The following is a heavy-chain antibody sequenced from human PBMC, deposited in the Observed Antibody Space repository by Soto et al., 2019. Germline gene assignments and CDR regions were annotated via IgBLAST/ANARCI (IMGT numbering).Heavy chain of an antibody. CDR1: GFTFSSYA. V-gene: IGHV3-23*01. J-gene: IGHJ4*02. Sequence: EVQLLESGGGLVQPGGSLRLSCAASGFTFSSYAMSWVRQAPGKGLEWVSAISGSGGSTYYADSVKGRFTISRDNSKNTLYLQMNSLRAEVTAVYYCAKDPAVTTKFDYWRQGTLVTVSS. CDR2: ISGSGGST. CDR3: AKDPAVTTKFDY. D-gene: IGHD4-17*01.